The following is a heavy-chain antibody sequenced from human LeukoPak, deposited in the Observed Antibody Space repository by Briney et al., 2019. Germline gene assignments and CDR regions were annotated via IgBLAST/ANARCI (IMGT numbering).Heavy chain of an antibody. Sequence: GGSLRLSCAASGFTFSSYSMNWVRQAPGKGLEWVSSINWGSNHIYYADAVQGRFTISRDNAKNSLYLQMNSLRAEDTAIYYCARDNSGWSRDYWGQGTLVTVSS. CDR2: INWGSNHI. CDR1: GFTFSSYS. J-gene: IGHJ4*02. CDR3: ARDNSGWSRDY. V-gene: IGHV3-21*06. D-gene: IGHD6-19*01.